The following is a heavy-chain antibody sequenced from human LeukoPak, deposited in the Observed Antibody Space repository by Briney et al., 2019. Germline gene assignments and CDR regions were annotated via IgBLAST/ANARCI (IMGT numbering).Heavy chain of an antibody. CDR1: GFTFGDYA. CDR3: TRVDGVIAVAGNPIIDY. J-gene: IGHJ4*02. D-gene: IGHD6-19*01. CDR2: IRSKAYGGTT. V-gene: IGHV3-49*04. Sequence: GGSLRLSCTASGFTFGDYAMSWVRQAPGKGLEWVGFIRSKAYGGTTEYAASVKGRFTISRDDSKSIAYLQMNSLKTEDTAVYDCTRVDGVIAVAGNPIIDYWGQGTLVTVSS.